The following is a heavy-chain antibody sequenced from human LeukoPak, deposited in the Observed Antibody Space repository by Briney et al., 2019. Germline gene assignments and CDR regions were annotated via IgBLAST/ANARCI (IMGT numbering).Heavy chain of an antibody. V-gene: IGHV3-23*01. D-gene: IGHD2-21*02. CDR3: ARGEYCGGDCYVREFDY. J-gene: IGHJ4*02. Sequence: GGSLRLSCAASGFTFSSYGMSWVRQAPGKGLEWVSAISGSGGSTYYADSVKGRFTISRDNSKNTLYLQMNSLRAEDTAVYYCARGEYCGGDCYVREFDYWGQGTLVTVSS. CDR1: GFTFSSYG. CDR2: ISGSGGST.